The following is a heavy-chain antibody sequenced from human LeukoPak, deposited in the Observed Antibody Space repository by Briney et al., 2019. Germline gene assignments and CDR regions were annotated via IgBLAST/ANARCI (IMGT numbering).Heavy chain of an antibody. D-gene: IGHD1-26*01. CDR2: IYPGDSDT. Sequence: GESLKISCKGSGYSFPSYWIGWVRQMPGKGLEWMGIIYPGDSDTRYSPSFQGQVTISADKSISTAYLQWSGLKASDTAIYYCARTTNFDYWGQGTLVTVSS. V-gene: IGHV5-51*01. J-gene: IGHJ4*02. CDR3: ARTTNFDY. CDR1: GYSFPSYW.